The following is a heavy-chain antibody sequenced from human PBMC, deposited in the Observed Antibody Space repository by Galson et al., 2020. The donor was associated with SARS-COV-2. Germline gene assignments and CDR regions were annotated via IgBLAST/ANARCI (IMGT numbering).Heavy chain of an antibody. CDR2: IWYDGSKK. D-gene: IGHD1-26*01. J-gene: IGHJ4*02. CDR3: ARVRSGSYGELDY. CDR1: GFTVSNNY. Sequence: GESLKISCAASGFTVSNNYITWVRQAPGKGLEWVAVIWYDGSKKYYADSVKGRFTISRDDSKNTLYLQMNSLRAEDTAVYYCARVRSGSYGELDYWGQGTLVTVSS. V-gene: IGHV3-33*08.